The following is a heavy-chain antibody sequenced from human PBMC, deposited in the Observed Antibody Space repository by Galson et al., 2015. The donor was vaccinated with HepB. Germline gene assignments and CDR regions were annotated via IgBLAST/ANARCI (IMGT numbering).Heavy chain of an antibody. J-gene: IGHJ4*02. Sequence: SLRLSCAASGFTFSSYAMHWVRQAPGKGLEWVAVISYDGSNKYYADSVKGRFTISRDNSKNTLYLQMNSLRAEDTAVYYCARARLAHFDYWGQGTLVTVSS. D-gene: IGHD6-6*01. CDR1: GFTFSSYA. CDR2: ISYDGSNK. V-gene: IGHV3-30-3*01. CDR3: ARARLAHFDY.